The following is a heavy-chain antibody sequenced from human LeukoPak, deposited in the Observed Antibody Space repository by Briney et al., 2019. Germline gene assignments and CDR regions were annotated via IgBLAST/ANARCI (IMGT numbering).Heavy chain of an antibody. Sequence: PGGSLRLSCSASGFTFSSYAMHWVRQAPGKGLEYVSAISSNGGSTYYADSVKGRFTISRDNSKNTLYLQMSSLRAEDTAVYYCASTMVRGVIITRLWGQGTLVTGSS. CDR3: ASTMVRGVIITRL. CDR2: ISSNGGST. V-gene: IGHV3-64D*09. CDR1: GFTFSSYA. D-gene: IGHD3-10*01. J-gene: IGHJ4*02.